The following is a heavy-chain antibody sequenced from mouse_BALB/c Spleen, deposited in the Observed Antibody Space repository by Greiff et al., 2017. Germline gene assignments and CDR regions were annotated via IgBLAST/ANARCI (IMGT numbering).Heavy chain of an antibody. CDR1: GYTFTSYW. J-gene: IGHJ4*01. CDR3: ARWVLRLRYAMDY. D-gene: IGHD1-2*01. CDR2: INPSTGYT. V-gene: IGHV1-7*01. Sequence: VQLQQSGAELAKPGASVKMSCKASGYTFTSYWMHWVKQRPGQGLEWIGYINPSTGYTEYNQKFKEKATLTADKSSRTAYMQLSSLTSEDSAVYYCARWVLRLRYAMDYWGQGTSVTVSS.